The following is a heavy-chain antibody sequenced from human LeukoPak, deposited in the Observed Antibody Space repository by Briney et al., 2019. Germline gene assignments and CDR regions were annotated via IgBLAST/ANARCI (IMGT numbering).Heavy chain of an antibody. J-gene: IGHJ4*02. CDR2: INHSGST. CDR3: ARAEWYWLDY. V-gene: IGHV4-34*01. D-gene: IGHD3-3*01. Sequence: SETLSLTCAVYGGSFSGYYWSWIRQPPGKGLEWIGEINHSGSTNYNPSHKSRVTISVDTSKNQFSLKLSSVTAADTAVYYCARAEWYWLDYWGQGTLVTVSS. CDR1: GGSFSGYY.